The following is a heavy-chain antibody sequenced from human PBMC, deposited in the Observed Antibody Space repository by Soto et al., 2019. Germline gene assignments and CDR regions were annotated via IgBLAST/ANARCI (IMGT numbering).Heavy chain of an antibody. CDR3: ARGEYSYANLDY. D-gene: IGHD5-18*01. CDR1: GFTFSSYW. J-gene: IGHJ4*02. Sequence: RLSCAASGFTFSSYWMHWVRQAPGKGLVWVSRINSDGSSTSYADSVKGRFTISRDNAKNTLYLQMNSLRAEDTAVYYCARGEYSYANLDYWGQGTLVTVS. V-gene: IGHV3-74*01. CDR2: INSDGSST.